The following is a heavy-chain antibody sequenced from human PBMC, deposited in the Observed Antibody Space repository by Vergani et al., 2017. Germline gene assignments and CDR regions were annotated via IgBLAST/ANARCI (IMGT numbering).Heavy chain of an antibody. CDR1: GFSLSTSGVG. J-gene: IGHJ6*03. D-gene: IGHD3-10*01. V-gene: IGHV2-5*01. CDR3: AHSSLVRGTHPSYYYYYMDV. CDR2: IYWNDDK. Sequence: QITLKESGPTLVKPTQTLTLTCTFSGFSLSTSGVGVGWIRQPPGKALEWLALIYWNDDKRYSPSLKSRLTITKDTSKNQVVLTMTNMDPVDTATYYCAHSSLVRGTHPSYYYYYMDVWGKGTTVTVSS.